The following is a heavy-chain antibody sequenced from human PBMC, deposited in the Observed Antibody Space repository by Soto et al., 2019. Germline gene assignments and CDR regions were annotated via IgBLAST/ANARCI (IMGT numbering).Heavy chain of an antibody. Sequence: ESGGGVVQPGRSLRLSCAASGFTFSSYGMHWVRQAPGKGLEWVAVISYDGSNKYYADSVKGRFTISRDNSKNTLYLQMNSLRAEDTAVYYCAKTFGYDSSGYAFDYWGQGTLVTVSS. CDR2: ISYDGSNK. V-gene: IGHV3-30*18. CDR1: GFTFSSYG. CDR3: AKTFGYDSSGYAFDY. J-gene: IGHJ4*02. D-gene: IGHD3-22*01.